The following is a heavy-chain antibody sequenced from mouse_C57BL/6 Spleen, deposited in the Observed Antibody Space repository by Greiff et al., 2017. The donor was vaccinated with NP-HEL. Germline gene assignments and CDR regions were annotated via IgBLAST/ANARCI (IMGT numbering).Heavy chain of an antibody. CDR2: IYPGDGDT. V-gene: IGHV1-82*01. D-gene: IGHD3-2*02. Sequence: QVQLQQSGPELVKPGASVKISCKASGYAFSSSWMNWVKQRPGKGLEWIGRIYPGDGDTNYNGKFKGKATLTADKSSSTAYMQLSSLTSEDSAVYFCARGRDSSGAFDYWGQGTTLTVSS. CDR1: GYAFSSSW. J-gene: IGHJ2*01. CDR3: ARGRDSSGAFDY.